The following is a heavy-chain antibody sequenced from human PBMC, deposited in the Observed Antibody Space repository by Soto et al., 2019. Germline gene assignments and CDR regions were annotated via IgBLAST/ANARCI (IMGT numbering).Heavy chain of an antibody. J-gene: IGHJ4*02. CDR3: AKDDGYNN. D-gene: IGHD5-12*01. CDR1: GFTFSSYA. CDR2: ISGSGGST. V-gene: IGHV3-23*01. Sequence: EVHLLESGGGLVQPGGSLRLSCAASGFTFSSYATSWVRQAPGTGLEWVSAISGSGGSTYYADSVQSRFTISRDNSKKTLYLQMNSLRAEDTAVYDCAKDDGYNNWGQGTLVTVSS.